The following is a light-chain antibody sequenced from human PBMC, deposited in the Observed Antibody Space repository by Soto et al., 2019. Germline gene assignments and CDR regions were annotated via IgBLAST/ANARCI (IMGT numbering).Light chain of an antibody. CDR3: QQYGNSPRT. CDR2: GVS. Sequence: EIVLTQSPGTLSLSPGDGATLSCRASQSVSSSCLAGYQQKPGQAPRLLIYGVSSRATGIPDRFSGSGFGTDFPLTISRLEPEDFAVYYCQQYGNSPRTFGQGTKVDIK. V-gene: IGKV3-20*01. J-gene: IGKJ1*01. CDR1: QSVSSSC.